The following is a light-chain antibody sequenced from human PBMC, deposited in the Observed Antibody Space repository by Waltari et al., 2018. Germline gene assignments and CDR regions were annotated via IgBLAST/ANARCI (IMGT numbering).Light chain of an antibody. CDR1: QTVRTTY. V-gene: IGKV3-20*01. J-gene: IGKJ4*01. Sequence: EIVLTTSPGTLPLSPGERATLSCRTSQTVRTTYLAWYQQKPGQAPTLLIYGSSSSATGVADSFSGSGSGTEFSHSISMLEREDFAVYYCQQYDIAPLTLSGGTKVAIK. CDR3: QQYDIAPLT. CDR2: GSS.